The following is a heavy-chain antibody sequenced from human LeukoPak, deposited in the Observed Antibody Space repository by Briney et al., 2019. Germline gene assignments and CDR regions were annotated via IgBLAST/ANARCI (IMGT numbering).Heavy chain of an antibody. D-gene: IGHD1-26*01. CDR3: AKDHAALAGAAYYFDY. V-gene: IGHV3-30*02. Sequence: GGSLRLSCAASGFIFSSYGMHWVRQAPGKGLEWVAFIQYDEGNKYYADSVKGRFTISRDNSKNTLYLQMNSLRAEDTAVYYCAKDHAALAGAAYYFDYWGQGTLVIVSA. J-gene: IGHJ4*02. CDR2: IQYDEGNK. CDR1: GFIFSSYG.